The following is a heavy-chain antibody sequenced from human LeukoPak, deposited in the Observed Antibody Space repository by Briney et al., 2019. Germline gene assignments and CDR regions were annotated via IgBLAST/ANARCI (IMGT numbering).Heavy chain of an antibody. J-gene: IGHJ4*02. D-gene: IGHD4-17*01. CDR2: ISATGGST. Sequence: GGTLRLSCAASGFTFSSYGMSWVRQAPGKGLEWVSAISATGGSTYYADSVKGRFTISRDNAKNTLYLQMDSLRAEDTAVYYCAKLGRYGASDYCGQGTLVSVSS. CDR3: AKLGRYGASDY. CDR1: GFTFSSYG. V-gene: IGHV3-23*01.